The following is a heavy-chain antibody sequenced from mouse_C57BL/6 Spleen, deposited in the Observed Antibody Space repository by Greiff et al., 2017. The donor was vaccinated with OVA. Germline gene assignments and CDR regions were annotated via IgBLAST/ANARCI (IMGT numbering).Heavy chain of an antibody. Sequence: EVQVVESGGGLVQPGGSMKLSCVASGFTFSNYWMNWVRQSPEKGLEWVAQIRLKSDNYATHYAESVKGRFTISRDDSKSSVYLQMNNLRAEDTGIYYCTGSWGDYYAMDYWGQGTSVTVSS. D-gene: IGHD3-1*01. CDR2: IRLKSDNYAT. CDR3: TGSWGDYYAMDY. CDR1: GFTFSNYW. V-gene: IGHV6-3*01. J-gene: IGHJ4*01.